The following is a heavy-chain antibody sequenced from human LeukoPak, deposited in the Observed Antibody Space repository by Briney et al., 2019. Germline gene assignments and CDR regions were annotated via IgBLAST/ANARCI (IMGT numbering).Heavy chain of an antibody. CDR3: ARGRVVGNTGYYFDY. CDR2: IYSSGST. Sequence: SETLSLTCTVSGGSINGYYWSWIRLPPGKGLEWVGYIYSSGSTNYNPSLRSRVPISVDTSKSQFSLKLDSVTAADSAVYYCARGRVVGNTGYYFDYWGQGVLVTVSS. CDR1: GGSINGYY. V-gene: IGHV4-59*01. D-gene: IGHD1-14*01. J-gene: IGHJ4*02.